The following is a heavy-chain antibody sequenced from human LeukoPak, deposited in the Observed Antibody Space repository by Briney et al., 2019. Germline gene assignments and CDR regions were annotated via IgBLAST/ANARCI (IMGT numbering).Heavy chain of an antibody. CDR1: GGSFSGYY. CDR2: INHSGST. Sequence: SETLSLTCAVYGGSFSGYYWSWIRQPPGKGLEWIGEINHSGSTNYNPSLKSRVTISVDTSKNQFSLKLSSVTAADTAVYYCAGKASIDYDILTGYYSPLFYFDYWGQGTLVTVSS. D-gene: IGHD3-9*01. V-gene: IGHV4-34*01. J-gene: IGHJ4*02. CDR3: AGKASIDYDILTGYYSPLFYFDY.